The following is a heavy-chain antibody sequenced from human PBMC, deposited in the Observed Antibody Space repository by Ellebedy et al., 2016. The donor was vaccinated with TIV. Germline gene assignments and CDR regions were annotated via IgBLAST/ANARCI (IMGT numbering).Heavy chain of an antibody. CDR3: AGDVGYCSGGSCYQAY. V-gene: IGHV1-2*02. CDR1: GYTFTGYY. CDR2: INPNSGGT. Sequence: ASVKVSCKASGYTFTGYYLHWVRQAPGQGLEWTGWINPNSGGTNYAQKLQGRVTMTTDTSTNTAYMELRRLRSDDTAIYYCAGDVGYCSGGSCYQAYWGQGTLVTVSS. D-gene: IGHD2-15*01. J-gene: IGHJ4*02.